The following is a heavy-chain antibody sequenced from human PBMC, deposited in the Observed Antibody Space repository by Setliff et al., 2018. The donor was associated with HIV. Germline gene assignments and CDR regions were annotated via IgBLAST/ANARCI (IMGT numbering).Heavy chain of an antibody. V-gene: IGHV3-33*06. CDR3: AKDYGAQRGMVGAHDY. CDR1: GFTFSSYG. CDR2: IWYDGSNK. Sequence: GGSLRLSCAASGFTFSSYGMHWVRQAPGKGLEWVAVIWYDGSNKYYADSVKGRFTISRDNSKNTLYLQMNSLRAEDTAVYYCAKDYGAQRGMVGAHDYWGQGTLVTVS. J-gene: IGHJ4*02. D-gene: IGHD1-26*01.